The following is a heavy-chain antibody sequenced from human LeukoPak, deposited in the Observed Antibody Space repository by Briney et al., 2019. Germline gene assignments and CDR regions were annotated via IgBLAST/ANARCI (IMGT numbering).Heavy chain of an antibody. V-gene: IGHV3-30*02. CDR1: GFTFSFYG. J-gene: IGHJ4*02. Sequence: GGSLTLSCATSGFTFSFYGMHWVRQAPGKGLEWVAFIHYDGSYKFYADSLQGRFSISRDNSKNTLFLQMNSLRADDTAVYYCAKTSDQLLYSKFDFWGQGTLVTVSS. CDR2: IHYDGSYK. CDR3: AKTSDQLLYSKFDF. D-gene: IGHD2-2*02.